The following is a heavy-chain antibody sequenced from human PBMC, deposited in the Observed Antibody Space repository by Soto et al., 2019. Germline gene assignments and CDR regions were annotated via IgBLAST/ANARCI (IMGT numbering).Heavy chain of an antibody. D-gene: IGHD3-10*01. CDR3: ARAGWGSGNLPLNYYYYGMDV. CDR1: GGTFSSYA. Sequence: WASVKVSCKASGGTFSSYAISWVRQAPGQGLEWMGGIIPIFGTANYAQKFQGRVTITADKSTSTAYMELSSLRSEDTAVYYCARAGWGSGNLPLNYYYYGMDVWGQGTTVTVSS. CDR2: IIPIFGTA. V-gene: IGHV1-69*06. J-gene: IGHJ6*02.